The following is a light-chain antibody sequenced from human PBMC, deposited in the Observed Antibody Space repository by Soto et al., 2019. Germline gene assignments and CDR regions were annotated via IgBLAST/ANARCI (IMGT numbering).Light chain of an antibody. V-gene: IGKV3-20*01. CDR2: GAS. Sequence: EIVLTQSPVTLSLSPGERATLSCRASQSVSSSYLAWYQQKPGQAPRLLIYGASSRATGIPDRFSGGGSGAEYTLAISSLQSEDFAVYYCQQYDKWPRTFGQGTKVDIK. CDR3: QQYDKWPRT. CDR1: QSVSSSY. J-gene: IGKJ1*01.